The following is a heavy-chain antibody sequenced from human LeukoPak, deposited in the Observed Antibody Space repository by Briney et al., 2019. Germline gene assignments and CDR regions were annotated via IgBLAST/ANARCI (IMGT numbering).Heavy chain of an antibody. CDR2: IIPIFGTA. J-gene: IGHJ4*02. D-gene: IGHD5-24*01. Sequence: SVKVSCKASGGTFSSYAISWVRQAPGQGLEWMGRIIPIFGTANYAQKFQGRVTITTDESTSTAYMELSSLRSEDSAVYYCARELEMATMFHYWGQGTLVTVSS. CDR3: ARELEMATMFHY. CDR1: GGTFSSYA. V-gene: IGHV1-69*05.